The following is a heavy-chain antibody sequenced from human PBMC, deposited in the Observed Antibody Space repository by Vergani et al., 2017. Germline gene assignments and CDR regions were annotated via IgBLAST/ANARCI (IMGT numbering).Heavy chain of an antibody. J-gene: IGHJ4*02. CDR2: FYSSGIY. CDR3: ASDRGLRGSNGHLGL. Sequence: QVQLQESGPGLLKPSQTLSLTCTVSGNSISSDNLYWHWLRQPAGKGLEWIGRFYSSGIYNYNPSLKSRVSMSLDTSKNQFSLHLTSVTAADSATYYCASDRGLRGSNGHLGLWGQGAFVNVSS. D-gene: IGHD1-26*01. V-gene: IGHV4-61*02. CDR1: GNSISSDNLY.